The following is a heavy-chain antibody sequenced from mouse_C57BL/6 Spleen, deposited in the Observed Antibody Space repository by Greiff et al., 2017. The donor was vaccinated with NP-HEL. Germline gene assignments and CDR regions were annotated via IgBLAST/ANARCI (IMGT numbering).Heavy chain of an antibody. J-gene: IGHJ2*01. Sequence: EVQLVESGGGLVKPGGSLKLSYAASGFTFSDYGMHWVRQAPEKGLEWVAYISSGSSTIYYADTVKGRFTISRDNAKNTLFLPMTSLRSEDTAMYYCALLSNFDYWGQGTTLTVSS. CDR1: GFTFSDYG. V-gene: IGHV5-17*01. CDR2: ISSGSSTI. D-gene: IGHD1-1*01. CDR3: ALLSNFDY.